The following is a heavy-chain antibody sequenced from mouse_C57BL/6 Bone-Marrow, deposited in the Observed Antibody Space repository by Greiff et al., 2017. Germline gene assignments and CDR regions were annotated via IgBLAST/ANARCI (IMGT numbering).Heavy chain of an antibody. V-gene: IGHV1-19*01. CDR1: GYTFTDYY. Sequence: VQLKQSGPVLVKPGASVKMSCKASGYTFTDYYMNWVKQSHGKSLEWIGVINPYNGGPSYNQKFKGKATLTVDKSSSTAYMELNSLTSEDSAVYYCARRDSSGYGWFAYWGQGTLVTVSA. CDR3: ARRDSSGYGWFAY. J-gene: IGHJ3*01. D-gene: IGHD3-2*02. CDR2: INPYNGGP.